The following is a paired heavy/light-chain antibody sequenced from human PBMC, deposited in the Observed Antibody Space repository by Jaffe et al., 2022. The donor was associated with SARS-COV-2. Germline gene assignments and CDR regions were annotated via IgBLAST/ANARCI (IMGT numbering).Heavy chain of an antibody. Sequence: QLQLQESGPGLVKPSETLSLTCIVSGGSISNDLYYWGWIRQPPGKGLEWIGSAYYSESTYYNPSFRSRVTISVDTSKNQFSLRLSSVTAADTAVYRCARHDRYSYGTFDPWGQGALVTVSS. V-gene: IGHV4-39*01. J-gene: IGHJ5*02. CDR2: AYYSEST. CDR1: GGSISNDLYY. CDR3: ARHDRYSYGTFDP. D-gene: IGHD5-18*01.
Light chain of an antibody. J-gene: IGLJ3*02. CDR3: QSYNSNNWV. CDR2: EDN. V-gene: IGLV6-57*02. Sequence: NFMLTQPHSVSESPGKTVTISCTGSGGNIGNFYVHWYQQRPGSAPTTVISEDNQRPSGVPDRFSGSIDSSSNSASLTISGLKTEDEADYYCQSYNSNNWVFGGGTSLTVL. CDR1: GGNIGNFY.